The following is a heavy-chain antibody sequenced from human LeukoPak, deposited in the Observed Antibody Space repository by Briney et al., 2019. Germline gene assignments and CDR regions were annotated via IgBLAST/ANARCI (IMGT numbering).Heavy chain of an antibody. CDR3: AREGGVGALDY. CDR2: ISAYNGNT. Sequence: ASVKVSCKASGYTFTSYGISWVRQAPGQGLEWMGWISAYNGNTNYAQKLQGRVTMTTDTSTSTDYMELRNLRSDDTAVYYCAREGGVGALDYWGQGTLVTVSS. CDR1: GYTFTSYG. D-gene: IGHD1-26*01. J-gene: IGHJ4*02. V-gene: IGHV1-18*01.